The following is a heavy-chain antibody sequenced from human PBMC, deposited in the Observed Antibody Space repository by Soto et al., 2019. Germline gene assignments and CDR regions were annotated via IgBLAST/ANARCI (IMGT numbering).Heavy chain of an antibody. D-gene: IGHD1-26*01. J-gene: IGHJ4*02. Sequence: SVKVSCKASGFTFTSSAVQWVRQARGQRLEWIGWIVVGSGNTNYAQKFQERVTITRDMSTSTAYMELSSLRSEDTAVYYCAAEPTTSYSVSWWYFDYWGQRTMVTVSS. V-gene: IGHV1-58*01. CDR1: GFTFTSSA. CDR2: IVVGSGNT. CDR3: AAEPTTSYSVSWWYFDY.